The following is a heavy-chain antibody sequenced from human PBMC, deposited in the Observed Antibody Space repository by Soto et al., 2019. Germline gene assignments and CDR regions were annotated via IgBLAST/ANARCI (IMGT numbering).Heavy chain of an antibody. CDR3: AKITTGYSSGWYGSAEYFQH. D-gene: IGHD6-19*01. Sequence: PGGSLRLSCAASVFTFSSYAMSWVRQAPGKGLEWVSAISGSGGSTYYADSVKGRFTISRDNSKNTLYLQMNSLRAEDTAVYYCAKITTGYSSGWYGSAEYFQHWGQGTLVTVSS. J-gene: IGHJ1*01. CDR1: VFTFSSYA. V-gene: IGHV3-23*01. CDR2: ISGSGGST.